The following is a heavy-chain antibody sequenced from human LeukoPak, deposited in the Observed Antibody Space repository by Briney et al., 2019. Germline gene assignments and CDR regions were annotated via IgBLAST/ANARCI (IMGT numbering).Heavy chain of an antibody. CDR1: GASISSSNYY. D-gene: IGHD1-26*01. Sequence: SETLSLTCTVYGASISSSNYYWGYIRQPPGKGLVWIGNIYYMGSTYYNPSLKSRVAISADTSKNQFSLKLSSVTAADTAVYYCARGLSRSRGGSGLRYAFDIWGQGTMVTVSS. CDR2: IYYMGST. CDR3: ARGLSRSRGGSGLRYAFDI. J-gene: IGHJ3*02. V-gene: IGHV4-39*07.